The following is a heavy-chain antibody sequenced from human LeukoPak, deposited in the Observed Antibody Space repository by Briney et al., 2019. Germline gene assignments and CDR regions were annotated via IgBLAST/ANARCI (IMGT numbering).Heavy chain of an antibody. V-gene: IGHV3-23*01. J-gene: IGHJ3*02. CDR3: AKDRTYCTNAICYNAFDI. CDR2: ISGSGGST. CDR1: EFTFSSYA. Sequence: GGSLRLSCAASEFTFSSYAMSWVRQAPGKGLDWVSAISGSGGSTYYADSVKGRFTISRDNSKNTLYLQMNSLRAEDTAVYYCAKDRTYCTNAICYNAFDIWGQGTMITVSS. D-gene: IGHD2-8*01.